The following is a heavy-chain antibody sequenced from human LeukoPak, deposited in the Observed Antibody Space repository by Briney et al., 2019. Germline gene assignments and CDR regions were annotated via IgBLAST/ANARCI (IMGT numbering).Heavy chain of an antibody. CDR2: INCNGGNY. CDR1: GFTFDIYG. CDR3: ARAARRSNWNPVHCVDH. D-gene: IGHD1-1*01. J-gene: IGHJ4*02. Sequence: ASGNLSFTAVATGFTFDIYGMIRVAQGPGLGLEWVSAINCNGGNYAYARHVRGRITISRYNAKDALYLKMNSLYDEDTDFRYCARAARRSNWNPVHCVDHWDQRALIVVSS. V-gene: IGHV3-20*03.